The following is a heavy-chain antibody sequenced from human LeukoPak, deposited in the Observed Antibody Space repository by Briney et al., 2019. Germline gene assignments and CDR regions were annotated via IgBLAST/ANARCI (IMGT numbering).Heavy chain of an antibody. CDR3: ARGSGSYYLYYYYYYMDV. D-gene: IGHD3-10*01. V-gene: IGHV4-39*01. CDR2: ISYSGST. CDR1: DDSITIYY. J-gene: IGHJ6*03. Sequence: SETLSLTCTVSDDSITIYYWTWIRQPPGKGLEWIGSISYSGSTYYNPSLKSRVTISVDTSKNQFSLKLSSVTAADTAVYYCARGSGSYYLYYYYYYMDVWGKGTTVTISS.